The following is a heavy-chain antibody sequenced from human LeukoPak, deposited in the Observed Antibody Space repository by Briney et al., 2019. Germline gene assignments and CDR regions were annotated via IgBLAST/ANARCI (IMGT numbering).Heavy chain of an antibody. D-gene: IGHD3-3*01. J-gene: IGHJ6*02. CDR3: ARLTILGRHNYYYGMDV. Sequence: SETLSLTCTVPGGSISSYYWSWVRQPPGKGLEWIGYFYSSVRTNYNPSLKRRVTISVDTSKNQFSLKLSSVTAADTAVYYCARLTILGRHNYYYGMDVWGQGTTVTVSS. V-gene: IGHV4-59*08. CDR1: GGSISSYY. CDR2: FYSSVRT.